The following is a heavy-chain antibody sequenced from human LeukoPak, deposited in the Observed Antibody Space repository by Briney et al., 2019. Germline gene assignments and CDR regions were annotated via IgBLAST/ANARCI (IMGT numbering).Heavy chain of an antibody. J-gene: IGHJ4*02. CDR2: ISYDGSNK. CDR1: GFTFISYA. D-gene: IGHD4-17*01. CDR3: ARDHPPYGDYPFWYFDY. V-gene: IGHV3-30*04. Sequence: EGSLRLSCAASGFTFISYAMHWVRQAPGKGLEWVAVISYDGSNKYYADPVKGRFTISRDNSKNTLYLQMNSLRAEDTAVYYCARDHPPYGDYPFWYFDYWGQGTLVTVSS.